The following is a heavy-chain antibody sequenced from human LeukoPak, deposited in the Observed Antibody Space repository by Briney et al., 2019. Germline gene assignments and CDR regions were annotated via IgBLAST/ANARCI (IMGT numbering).Heavy chain of an antibody. CDR3: ARDYGDY. J-gene: IGHJ4*02. CDR2: IYYSGST. Sequence: PSETLSLTCTVSGGSISSSSYYWGWIRQPPGKGLEWIGYIYYSGSTNYNPSLKSRVTISVDTSKNQFSLKLSSVTAADTAVYYCARDYGDYWGQGTLVTVSS. CDR1: GGSISSSSYY. V-gene: IGHV4-61*01. D-gene: IGHD3-16*01.